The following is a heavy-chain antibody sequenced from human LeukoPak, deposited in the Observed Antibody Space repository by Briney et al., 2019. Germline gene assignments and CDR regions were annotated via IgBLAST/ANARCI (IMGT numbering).Heavy chain of an antibody. J-gene: IGHJ4*02. V-gene: IGHV3-21*01. CDR2: ISSSSSYI. D-gene: IGHD6-19*01. Sequence: PGGSLRLSCAASGFTFSSYSMNWVRQAPGKGLEWVSSISSSSSYIYYADSVKGRFTISRDNAKNSLYLQMNSLRAEDTAVYFCTTGYSSGWYNEGNYWGQGTLVTVSS. CDR3: TTGYSSGWYNEGNY. CDR1: GFTFSSYS.